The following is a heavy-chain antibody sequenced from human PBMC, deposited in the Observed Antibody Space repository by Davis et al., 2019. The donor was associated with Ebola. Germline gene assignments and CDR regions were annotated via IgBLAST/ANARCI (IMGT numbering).Heavy chain of an antibody. D-gene: IGHD5-18*01. CDR2: ISSSSSTI. CDR3: ARAGGYSYGTHYYYGMDV. J-gene: IGHJ6*02. CDR1: GFTFRSYS. Sequence: GSLRLSCAASGFTFRSYSINWVRQAPGNGLEWVSYISSSSSTIYYADSVKGRFTISRDNAKNSLYLQMNSLRDEDTAVYYCARAGGYSYGTHYYYGMDVWGQGTTVTVSS. V-gene: IGHV3-48*02.